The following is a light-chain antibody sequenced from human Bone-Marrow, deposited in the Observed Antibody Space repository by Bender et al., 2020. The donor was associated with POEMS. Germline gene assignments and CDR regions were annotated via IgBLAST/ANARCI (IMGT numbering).Light chain of an antibody. V-gene: IGLV2-8*01. CDR2: EVS. Sequence: QSALTQPPSASGSPGQSVTISCTGTSSDVGGYNSVSWYQQHPGKAPKLMIYEVSKRPSGVPDRFSGSKSGNTASLTVSGLQSEDEGDYYCSSWDDSLSGWVFGGGTKLTVL. CDR3: SSWDDSLSGWV. J-gene: IGLJ3*02. CDR1: SSDVGGYNS.